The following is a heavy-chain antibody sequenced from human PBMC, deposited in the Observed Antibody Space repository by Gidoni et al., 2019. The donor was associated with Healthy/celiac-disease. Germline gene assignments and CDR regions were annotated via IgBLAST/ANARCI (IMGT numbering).Heavy chain of an antibody. CDR3: ARKINYYGSGSYSNAFDI. Sequence: QVTLKESGPVLVKPTETLTLTCTVAGCSLSNARMGGSWIRQPPGKALEWLAHIFSTDEKSYSTSLKSRLTISKDTSKSQVVLTMTNMDPVDTATYYCARKINYYGSGSYSNAFDIWGQGTMVTVSS. D-gene: IGHD3-10*01. V-gene: IGHV2-26*01. CDR1: GCSLSNARMG. CDR2: IFSTDEK. J-gene: IGHJ3*02.